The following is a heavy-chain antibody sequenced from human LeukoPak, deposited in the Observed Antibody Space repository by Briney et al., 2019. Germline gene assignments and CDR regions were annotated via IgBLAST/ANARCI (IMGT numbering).Heavy chain of an antibody. CDR2: ISSSSSNI. CDR1: GFPLSSYS. D-gene: IGHD1-1*01. V-gene: IGHV3-48*01. J-gene: IGHJ4*02. CDR3: VRVKGTYFDY. Sequence: PRGSLRLSCTASGFPLSSYSINWVRQAPGKGLEWISYISSSSSNIYYLDSVQGRLTVSRDNERNSLFLQIDSPRAEDTAVYYCVRVKGTYFDYWGQGSPVTVSS.